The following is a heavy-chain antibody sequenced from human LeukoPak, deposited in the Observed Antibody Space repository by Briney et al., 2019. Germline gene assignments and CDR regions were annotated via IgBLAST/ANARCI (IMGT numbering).Heavy chain of an antibody. D-gene: IGHD6-19*01. CDR2: IYTRGST. Sequence: PSETLSLTCTVSGGSISSYYWSWIRQPAGKGLEWIGRIYTRGSTNYNPSLKSRVTMSVDTSKNQFSLKLSSVTAADTAVYYCAREYSSGWFNYFDYWGQGTLVTVSS. CDR1: GGSISSYY. J-gene: IGHJ4*02. CDR3: AREYSSGWFNYFDY. V-gene: IGHV4-4*07.